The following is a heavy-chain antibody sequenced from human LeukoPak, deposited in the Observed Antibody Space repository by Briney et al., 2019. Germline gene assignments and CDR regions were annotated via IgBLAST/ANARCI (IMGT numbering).Heavy chain of an antibody. CDR2: IYYSGST. J-gene: IGHJ2*01. CDR1: GGSISSYY. Sequence: SETLSPTCTVSGGSISSYYWSWIRQPPGKGLEWIGYIYYSGSTNYNPSLKSRVTISVVTSKNQFSLKLSSVTAADTAVYYCARHPLRYPWYSDLWGRGTLVTVSS. V-gene: IGHV4-59*08. D-gene: IGHD3-16*01. CDR3: ARHPLRYPWYSDL.